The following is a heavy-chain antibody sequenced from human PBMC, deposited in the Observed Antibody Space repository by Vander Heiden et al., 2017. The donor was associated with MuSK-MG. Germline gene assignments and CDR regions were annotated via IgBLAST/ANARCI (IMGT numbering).Heavy chain of an antibody. Sequence: EVQLVESGGGLVQPGGSLKLSCAASGFSFSGSPMHWVRQASGKGLEWVGRIKSKRENYATAYAASVKGRFTISRDDSKNTAYLQMDSLKNEDTAVYFCLSWEPKGYWGQGTLVTVSS. J-gene: IGHJ4*02. D-gene: IGHD1-26*01. CDR2: IKSKRENYAT. V-gene: IGHV3-73*01. CDR1: GFSFSGSP. CDR3: LSWEPKGY.